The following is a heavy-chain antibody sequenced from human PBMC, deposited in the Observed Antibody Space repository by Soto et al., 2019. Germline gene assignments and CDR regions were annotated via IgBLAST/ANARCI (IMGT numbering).Heavy chain of an antibody. J-gene: IGHJ5*02. CDR2: ISYDGSKK. V-gene: IGHV3-30-3*01. Sequence: QAQLVESGGGVVQPGRSLRLSCAASGFTFSHYAMHWVRQAPGKGLEWVAIISYDGSKKYYGDSVKGRFTISRDNSKNTLLLQMNSLRVEDTAVYYCARDVACKNDFDPWGQGTPVTVSS. CDR1: GFTFSHYA. CDR3: ARDVACKNDFDP. D-gene: IGHD1-1*01.